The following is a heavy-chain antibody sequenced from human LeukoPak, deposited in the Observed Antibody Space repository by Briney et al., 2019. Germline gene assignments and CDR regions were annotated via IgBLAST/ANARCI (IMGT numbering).Heavy chain of an antibody. CDR1: GFTFDDYA. Sequence: GGSLRLSCAASGFTFDDYAMHWVRQAPGKGLEWVSGISWNSGSIGYAGSVKGRFTISRDNSKNTLYLQMNSLRAEDTAVYYCAKHSSSWYSSAFDIWGQGTMVTVSS. CDR2: ISWNSGSI. CDR3: AKHSSSWYSSAFDI. D-gene: IGHD6-13*01. V-gene: IGHV3-9*01. J-gene: IGHJ3*02.